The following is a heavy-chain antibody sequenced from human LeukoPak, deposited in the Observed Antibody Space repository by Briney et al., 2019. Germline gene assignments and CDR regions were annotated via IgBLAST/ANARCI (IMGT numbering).Heavy chain of an antibody. Sequence: PSETLSLTCTVSGGSISSSSYYWGWIRQPPGKGLEWIGSIYYSGSTYYNPSLKSRVTISVDTSKNQFSLKLSSVTAADTAVYYCARGPSGYCSGGSCHVGYYDYWGQGTLVTVSS. J-gene: IGHJ4*02. CDR2: IYYSGST. CDR1: GGSISSSSYY. V-gene: IGHV4-39*07. D-gene: IGHD2-15*01. CDR3: ARGPSGYCSGGSCHVGYYDY.